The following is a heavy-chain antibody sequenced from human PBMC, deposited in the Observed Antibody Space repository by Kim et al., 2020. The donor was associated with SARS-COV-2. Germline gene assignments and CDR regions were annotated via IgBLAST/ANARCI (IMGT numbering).Heavy chain of an antibody. D-gene: IGHD2-2*01. CDR1: GGSIRSGGKF. Sequence: SETLSLTCSVSGGSIRSGGKFWTWIRQHPAKGLEWIGYISYSGNSHYSPSLRSRVSISLQTSENQFSLELTSVTAADTAVYYCARGQPLDYWGLGILVIV. J-gene: IGHJ4*02. V-gene: IGHV4-31*03. CDR3: ARGQPLDY. CDR2: ISYSGNS.